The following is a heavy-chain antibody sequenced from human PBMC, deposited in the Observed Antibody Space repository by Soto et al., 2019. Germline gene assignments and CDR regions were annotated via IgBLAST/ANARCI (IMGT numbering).Heavy chain of an antibody. CDR2: IYYSGST. CDR1: GGSISSGGYY. Sequence: QVQLQESGPGLVKPSQTLSLTCTVSGGSISSGGYYWSWIRQHPGKGLEWIGYIYYSGSTYYNPSLKRRVNIVIDTAKNQFSLKLSSVTAADTAVYYCAREGGIVGATAADYWGQGTLVTVSS. D-gene: IGHD1-26*01. J-gene: IGHJ4*02. V-gene: IGHV4-31*03. CDR3: AREGGIVGATAADY.